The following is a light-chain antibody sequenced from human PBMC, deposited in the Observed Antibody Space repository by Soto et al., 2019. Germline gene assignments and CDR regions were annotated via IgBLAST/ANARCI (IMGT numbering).Light chain of an antibody. V-gene: IGLV1-40*01. Sequence: QSVLTQPPSVSGAPGQRVTISCTGSSSNIGANYDVHWYQHRPGTALKLLIFGNNNRPSGVPDRFSGSKSGTSASLAITGLQAEDEGDYYCQSYDSTLSARYVFGTGTKVTVL. CDR3: QSYDSTLSARYV. J-gene: IGLJ1*01. CDR1: SSNIGANYD. CDR2: GNN.